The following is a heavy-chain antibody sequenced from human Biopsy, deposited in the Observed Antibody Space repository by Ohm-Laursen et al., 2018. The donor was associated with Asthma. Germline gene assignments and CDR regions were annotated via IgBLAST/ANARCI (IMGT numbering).Heavy chain of an antibody. D-gene: IGHD4-17*01. V-gene: IGHV4-30-4*02. CDR3: ARVVSYGDIYFGIDV. CDR1: GAYIGTPDYH. J-gene: IGHJ6*02. Sequence: SDTLSHTCTVSGAYIGTPDYHWSWIRQSPGKGLEWIGFVFYSGTTHYSRSLERRLYISIDTARNEFSMRLRSLTAADTAVYFCARVVSYGDIYFGIDVWGPGNTVVVS. CDR2: VFYSGTT.